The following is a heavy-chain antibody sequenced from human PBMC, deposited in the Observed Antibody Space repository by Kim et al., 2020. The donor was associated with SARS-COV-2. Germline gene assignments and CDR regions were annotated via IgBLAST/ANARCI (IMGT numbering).Heavy chain of an antibody. CDR3: ARRGGYGDYDNIDY. CDR2: INRDGTTT. CDR1: GFTFSNHW. Sequence: GGSLRLSCAASGFTFSNHWMHWVRLAPGKGLVWVARINRDGTTTTYEDSVKGRFTISRDNAKNTLYLQMNSLRAEDTGVYYCARRGGYGDYDNIDYWGQGTLVTVSS. D-gene: IGHD4-17*01. J-gene: IGHJ4*02. V-gene: IGHV3-74*01.